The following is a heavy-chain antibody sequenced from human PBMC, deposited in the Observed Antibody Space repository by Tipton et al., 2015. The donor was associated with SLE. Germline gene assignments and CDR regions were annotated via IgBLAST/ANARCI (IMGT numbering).Heavy chain of an antibody. V-gene: IGHV4-59*01. CDR1: GGSISSYY. Sequence: TLSLTCTVSGGSISSYYWSWIRQPPGKGLEWIGHIYYSGSTNYNPSLKSRVTISVDTSKNQFSLKLSSVTAADTAVYYCARGDTIPSGWFDPWGQGTLVTVSS. CDR2: IYYSGST. J-gene: IGHJ5*02. CDR3: ARGDTIPSGWFDP. D-gene: IGHD3-3*01.